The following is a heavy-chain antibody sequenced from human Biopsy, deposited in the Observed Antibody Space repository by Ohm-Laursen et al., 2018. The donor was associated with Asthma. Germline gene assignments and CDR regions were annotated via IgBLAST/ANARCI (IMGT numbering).Heavy chain of an antibody. V-gene: IGHV3-9*01. CDR2: ISWNSGNI. Sequence: RSLRLSCAASGFSFADCAMHWVRQAPGKGLEGVSSISWNSGNIDYADSVKGRFTISRDNAKNSLYLQMQSLRPEDTAFYYCAKSADYYDSTDYLDFWGRGTLVTVSS. CDR3: AKSADYYDSTDYLDF. J-gene: IGHJ4*01. D-gene: IGHD3-22*01. CDR1: GFSFADCA.